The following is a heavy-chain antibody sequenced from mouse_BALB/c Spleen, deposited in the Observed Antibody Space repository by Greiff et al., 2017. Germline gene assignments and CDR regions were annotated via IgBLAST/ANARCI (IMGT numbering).Heavy chain of an antibody. Sequence: EVQGVESGGGLVQPGGSLKLSCAASGFTFSSYTMSWVRQTPEKRLEWVAYISNGGGSTYYPDTVKGRFTISRDNAKNTLYLQMSSLKSEDTAMYYCARQSWDDAMDYWGQGTSVTVSS. CDR2: ISNGGGST. CDR1: GFTFSSYT. D-gene: IGHD4-1*01. J-gene: IGHJ4*01. CDR3: ARQSWDDAMDY. V-gene: IGHV5-12-2*01.